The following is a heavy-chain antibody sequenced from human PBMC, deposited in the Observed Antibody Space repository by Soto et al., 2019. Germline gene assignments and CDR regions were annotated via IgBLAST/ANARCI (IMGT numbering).Heavy chain of an antibody. D-gene: IGHD3-9*01. CDR1: GGSISSYY. CDR3: ASSQCYDILTGLSYYGMDF. J-gene: IGHJ6*02. Sequence: PSETLSLTCTVSGGSISSYYWSWIRQPPGKGLEWIGYFFYSGSTNYNPSLKSRVTISVDKSKNQFSLKLSSVTAADTAVYYCASSQCYDILTGLSYYGMDFWGQGTTVTVSS. CDR2: FFYSGST. V-gene: IGHV4-59*12.